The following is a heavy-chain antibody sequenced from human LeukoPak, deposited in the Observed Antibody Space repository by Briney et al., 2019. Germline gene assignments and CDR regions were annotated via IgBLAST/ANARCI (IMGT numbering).Heavy chain of an antibody. V-gene: IGHV1-18*01. CDR1: GYTFTSYG. Sequence: GASVKVSCKASGYTFTSYGISWVRQAPGQGLEWMGWISAYNGNTNYAQKLQGRVTMTTDTSTSTAYMELRSLRSDDTAVYYCARDPPYMGLEQQLGAEYFQHWGQGTLVTVSS. CDR3: ARDPPYMGLEQQLGAEYFQH. J-gene: IGHJ1*01. CDR2: ISAYNGNT. D-gene: IGHD6-13*01.